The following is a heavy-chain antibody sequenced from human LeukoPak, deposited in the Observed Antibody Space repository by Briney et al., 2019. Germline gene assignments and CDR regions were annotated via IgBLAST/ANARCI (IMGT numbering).Heavy chain of an antibody. CDR3: ARAVDSSWYFDY. J-gene: IGHJ4*02. D-gene: IGHD6-13*01. CDR2: ISSSSSYI. V-gene: IGHV3-21*01. CDR1: GFTFNNYA. Sequence: GGSLRLSCVASGFTFNNYAMNWVRQAPGKGLEWVSSISSSSSYIYYADSVKGRFTISRDNAKNSLYLQMNSLRAEDTAVYYCARAVDSSWYFDYWGQGTLVTVSS.